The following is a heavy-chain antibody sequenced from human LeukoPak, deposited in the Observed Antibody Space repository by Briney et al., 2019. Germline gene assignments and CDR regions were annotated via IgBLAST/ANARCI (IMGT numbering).Heavy chain of an antibody. D-gene: IGHD2/OR15-2a*01. V-gene: IGHV3-48*03. CDR2: ISSSGSTI. CDR1: GFTISSYE. J-gene: IGHJ4*02. CDR3: ASYVSSIFDY. Sequence: GGSLRLSCAASGFTISSYEMNWVRQAPGKGLEWVSYISSSGSTIYYADSVKGRFTISRDNAKNSLYLQMNSLRAEDTAVYYCASYVSSIFDYWGQGTLVTVSS.